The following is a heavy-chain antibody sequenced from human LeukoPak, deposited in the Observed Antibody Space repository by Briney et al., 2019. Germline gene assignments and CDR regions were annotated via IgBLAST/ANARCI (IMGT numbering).Heavy chain of an antibody. D-gene: IGHD6-19*01. J-gene: IGHJ5*02. CDR1: GFTFSSYW. Sequence: GGSLRLSCAASGFTFSSYWMHWVRQAPGKGLEWVAFIQYDGSIKYYGDSVKGRFTISRDNSKNTLYLQMNSLRGDDTAVYYCAKDSGSGWYEAHFDPWGQGTLVTVSS. V-gene: IGHV3-30*02. CDR3: AKDSGSGWYEAHFDP. CDR2: IQYDGSIK.